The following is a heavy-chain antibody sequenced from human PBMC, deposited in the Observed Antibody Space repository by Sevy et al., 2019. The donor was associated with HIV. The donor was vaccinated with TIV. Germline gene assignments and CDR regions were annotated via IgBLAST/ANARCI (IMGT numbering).Heavy chain of an antibody. J-gene: IGHJ4*02. CDR1: GFSFSTYW. CDR3: AKSNSGSFDY. CDR2: IKKDESEK. Sequence: SGYLRLSCAASGFSFSTYWMHWVRQAPGKGLEWVANIKKDESEKYYVASVKGRFTISVDNAKNSVYLEMNSMRPEDTAIYYCAKSNSGSFDYWGQGTLVLVSS. V-gene: IGHV3-7*01. D-gene: IGHD3-22*01.